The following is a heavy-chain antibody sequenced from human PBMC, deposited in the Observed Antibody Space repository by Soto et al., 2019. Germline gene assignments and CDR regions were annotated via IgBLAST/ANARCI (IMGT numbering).Heavy chain of an antibody. CDR3: ATYHGF. V-gene: IGHV4-39*01. J-gene: IGHJ4*02. CDR1: GGSIGSDDYY. CDR2: IHYSGST. Sequence: QLQLQASGPGLVKPSETLSLTCTVSGGSIGSDDYYWGWIRQPPGKGLEWIGSIHYSGSTYYSPSLKSRVTISVDTSKNQCSLNLRSVTAADTAVYYCATYHGFWGQGTLVTVSS. D-gene: IGHD3-16*01.